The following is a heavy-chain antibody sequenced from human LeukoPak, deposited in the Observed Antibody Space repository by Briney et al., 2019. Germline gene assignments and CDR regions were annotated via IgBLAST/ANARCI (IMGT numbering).Heavy chain of an antibody. J-gene: IGHJ4*02. Sequence: GGSLRLSCAVSGFTFSGHWMFWVRQAPGKGLEWVSSTNSDGSSRGYTDSVKGRFTVSRDNAKNTLYLQMNSLRAEDTAVYYCAKPARTDYADYWGQGTLVTVSS. V-gene: IGHV3-74*01. CDR3: AKPARTDYADY. D-gene: IGHD1-14*01. CDR1: GFTFSGHW. CDR2: TNSDGSSR.